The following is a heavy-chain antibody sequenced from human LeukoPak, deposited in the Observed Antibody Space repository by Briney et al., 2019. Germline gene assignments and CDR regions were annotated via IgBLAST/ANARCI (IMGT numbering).Heavy chain of an antibody. D-gene: IGHD5-18*01. CDR2: IKQDGSEK. J-gene: IGHJ4*02. V-gene: IGHV3-7*03. CDR1: GFTFSSYW. CDR3: ARGRIQLWLRLDYFDY. Sequence: GGSLRLSCAASGFTFSSYWMSWVRQAPGKGLEWVANIKQDGSEKYYVDSVKGRFTISRDNAKNSLYLQMNSLRAEDTAVYYCARGRIQLWLRLDYFDYWGQGTLVTVSS.